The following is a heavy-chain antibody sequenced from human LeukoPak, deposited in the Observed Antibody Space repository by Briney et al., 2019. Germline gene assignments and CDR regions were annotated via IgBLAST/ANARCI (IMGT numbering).Heavy chain of an antibody. V-gene: IGHV4-59*01. CDR3: AIDRVCSYDRSGNCLRGFDY. J-gene: IGHJ4*02. Sequence: SAPMSPTCTAAGAFISSDYWSWLRQPPGKRLEWIGYSYYGGSNNYNPSLKGRFTISVDTSKNQFSLKLNSVTAADTAVYYCAIDRVCSYDRSGNCLRGFDYWGQRTLVTVSS. CDR2: SYYGGSN. D-gene: IGHD3-22*01. CDR1: GAFISSDY.